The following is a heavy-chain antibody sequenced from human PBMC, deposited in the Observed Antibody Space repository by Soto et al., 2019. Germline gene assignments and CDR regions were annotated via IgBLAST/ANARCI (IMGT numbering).Heavy chain of an antibody. CDR3: TRAPSNVLRDSSYSLHV. CDR2: IYSSGST. Sequence: SETLSLTCTVSSGSMSTYYWGWIRQAPRKELEWIGHIYSSGSTSYNPSLKNRVTISVDTSRNQFSLNLSSVTAADTAVYYCTRAPSNVLRDSSYSLHVWGQTTTLTVS. CDR1: SGSMSTYY. J-gene: IGHJ6*02. V-gene: IGHV4-59*01. D-gene: IGHD2-15*01.